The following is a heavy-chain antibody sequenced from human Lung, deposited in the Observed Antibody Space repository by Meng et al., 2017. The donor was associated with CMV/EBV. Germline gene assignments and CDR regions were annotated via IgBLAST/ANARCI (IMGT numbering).Heavy chain of an antibody. V-gene: IGHV1-2*06. D-gene: IGHD6-19*01. CDR3: AKSSDNGWSS. CDR1: GYTVSGFY. CDR2: VNTVSDDT. J-gene: IGHJ4*01. Sequence: VQLVQSGAEVKRPGASVKISCQASGYTVSGFYINWTRPAPGHGLEWLGRVNTVSDDTHYAQKFVGRRTVTRGATINTAFMELTSLRSDDTAVYYCAKSSDNGWSSWGPGTLVTVSS.